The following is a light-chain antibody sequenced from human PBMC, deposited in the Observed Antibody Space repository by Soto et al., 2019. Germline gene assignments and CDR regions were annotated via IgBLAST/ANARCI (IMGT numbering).Light chain of an antibody. CDR2: GAS. V-gene: IGKV3-20*01. CDR1: QSIRTTS. J-gene: IGKJ5*01. CDR3: QQYVSSPMLT. Sequence: EPVLTQSPGTLSLSPGERATLSCRASQSIRTTSLAWYQQRPGQAPRLLIYGASIRATGIPDRLSGIGSGTDFTLTISRLEPQDFAIYYCQQYVSSPMLTFGQGTRLEIK.